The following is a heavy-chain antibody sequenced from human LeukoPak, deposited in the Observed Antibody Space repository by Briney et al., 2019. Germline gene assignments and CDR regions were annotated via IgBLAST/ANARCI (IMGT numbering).Heavy chain of an antibody. CDR3: ARSGYCSSTSCYRH. J-gene: IGHJ4*02. CDR1: GYTFTSYA. Sequence: GASVKVSCKTSGYTFTSYAIHWVRQATGQGLEWMGWMNPNSGNTGYAQKFQGRVTMTRNTSISTAYMELSSLRSEDTAVYYCARSGYCSSTSCYRHWGQGTLVTVSS. CDR2: MNPNSGNT. D-gene: IGHD2-2*01. V-gene: IGHV1-8*02.